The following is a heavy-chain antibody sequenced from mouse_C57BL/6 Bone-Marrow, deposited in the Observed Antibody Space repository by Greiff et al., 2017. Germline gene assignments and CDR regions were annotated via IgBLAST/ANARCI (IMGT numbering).Heavy chain of an antibody. CDR1: GFSLTSYG. J-gene: IGHJ2*01. D-gene: IGHD1-1*01. Sequence: VQVVESGPGIVQPSQSLSITCTVSGFSLTSYGVNWVRQSPGKGLEWLGVIWSGGSTDYNAAFISRLSISKDNSKSQVFFKMNSLQADDTAIYYCARLYYGSSPHFDYWGQGTTLTVSS. CDR3: ARLYYGSSPHFDY. V-gene: IGHV2-2*01. CDR2: IWSGGST.